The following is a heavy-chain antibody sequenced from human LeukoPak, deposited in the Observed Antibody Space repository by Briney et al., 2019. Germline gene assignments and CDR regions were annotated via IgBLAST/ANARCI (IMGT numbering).Heavy chain of an antibody. J-gene: IGHJ5*02. CDR2: INSDGSST. D-gene: IGHD5-18*01. Sequence: GGSPILSCAASGFTFSSYWMHWVRHAPGKGLVWVSRINSDGSSTRYADSVKGRFTISRDNAKNTLYLQMNSLRAEDTAVYYCTRDGAAMDNWFDPWGQGTLVTVSS. CDR3: TRDGAAMDNWFDP. V-gene: IGHV3-74*01. CDR1: GFTFSSYW.